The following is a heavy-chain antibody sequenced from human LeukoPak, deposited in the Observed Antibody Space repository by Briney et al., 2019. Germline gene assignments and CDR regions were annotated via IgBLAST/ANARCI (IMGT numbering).Heavy chain of an antibody. CDR1: GGSISSRNYY. V-gene: IGHV4-39*01. CDR3: ARARRYNYYYYYMDV. CDR2: IFTSGSP. Sequence: PSETLSLTCTVSGGSISSRNYYWGWIRQPPGKGLEWLGRIFTSGSPTYNSSLKSRLTISIDTSKNQFSLKLSSVTAADTAVYYCARARRYNYYYYYMDVWGKGTTVTVSS. D-gene: IGHD3-9*01. J-gene: IGHJ6*03.